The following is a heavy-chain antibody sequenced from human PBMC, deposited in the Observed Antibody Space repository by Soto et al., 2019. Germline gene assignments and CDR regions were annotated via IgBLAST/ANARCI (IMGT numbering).Heavy chain of an antibody. CDR1: GYMFPIYH. CDR2: IDPSDSRT. D-gene: IGHD6-13*01. V-gene: IGHV5-10-1*01. J-gene: IGHJ5*02. Sequence: GESLKISCEASGYMFPIYHISWVRQMPGKGLEWVGKIDPSDSRTMYRPSSRARITISVDKSINTAYLEWGRLKASDTAVYYCARMASAGTLNWFDPWGQGTLVTVSS. CDR3: ARMASAGTLNWFDP.